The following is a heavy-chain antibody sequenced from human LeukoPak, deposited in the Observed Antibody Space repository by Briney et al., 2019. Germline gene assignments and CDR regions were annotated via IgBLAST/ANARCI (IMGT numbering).Heavy chain of an antibody. Sequence: ASVKVSCKVSGYTLTELSMHWVRQAPGKGLEWMGGFDPEDGETIYAQKFQGRVTMTEDTSTDTAYMELSSLRSEDTAVYYCATWYYDFWSGYSRHDYWGQGTLVTVSS. CDR2: FDPEDGET. CDR1: GYTLTELS. J-gene: IGHJ4*02. CDR3: ATWYYDFWSGYSRHDY. D-gene: IGHD3-3*01. V-gene: IGHV1-24*01.